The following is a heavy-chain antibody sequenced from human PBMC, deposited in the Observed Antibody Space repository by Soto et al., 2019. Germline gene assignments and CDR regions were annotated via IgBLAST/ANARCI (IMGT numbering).Heavy chain of an antibody. CDR2: THYSGST. CDR3: ARAGACPRLPVGWDY. D-gene: IGHD2-15*01. J-gene: IGHJ4*01. Sequence: PGKGLEWIGYTHYSGSTNYNPSLKSRVTILVDTSRNQFSLRLSSVTAADTAVYYCARAGACPRLPVGWDYCTQGTLVTGSS. V-gene: IGHV4-59*01.